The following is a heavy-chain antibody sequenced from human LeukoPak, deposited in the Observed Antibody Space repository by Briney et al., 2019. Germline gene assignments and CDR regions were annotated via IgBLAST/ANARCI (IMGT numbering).Heavy chain of an antibody. V-gene: IGHV4-59*01. Sequence: SETLSLTCTVSGGSISSYYWSWIRQPPGKGLEWIGYICYSGSTNYNPSLKSRVTISVDTSKNQFSLKLSSVTAADTAVYYCARSVDTAMANFDYWGQGTLVTVSS. D-gene: IGHD5-18*01. CDR3: ARSVDTAMANFDY. CDR1: GGSISSYY. J-gene: IGHJ4*02. CDR2: ICYSGST.